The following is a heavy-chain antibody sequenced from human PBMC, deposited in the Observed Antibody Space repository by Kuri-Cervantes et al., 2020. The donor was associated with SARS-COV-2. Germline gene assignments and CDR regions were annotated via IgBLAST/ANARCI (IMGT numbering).Heavy chain of an antibody. CDR2: IKSKTDGGTT. D-gene: IGHD2-2*01. Sequence: GESLKISCAASGFTFSNAWMSWVRQAPGKGLEWVGRIKSKTDGGTTDYAAPVKGRFTISRDDSKNTLYLQMNSLKTEDTAAYYCTTDFVVVPAAFFDYWGQGTLVTVSS. CDR1: GFTFSNAW. CDR3: TTDFVVVPAAFFDY. V-gene: IGHV3-15*01. J-gene: IGHJ4*02.